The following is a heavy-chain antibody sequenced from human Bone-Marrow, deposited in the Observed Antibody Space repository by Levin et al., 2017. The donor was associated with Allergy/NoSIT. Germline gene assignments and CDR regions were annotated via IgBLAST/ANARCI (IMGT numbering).Heavy chain of an antibody. Sequence: SGGSLRLSCAVSGFSFSSYEMIWVRQAPGKGLEWVSYISSSGGTKHYADPAKGRFTISRDNAKNSLSVHMSSLRVEDTAVYYCARVADSSFHFDYWVQGTLVIVSS. CDR2: ISSSGGTK. CDR1: GFSFSSYE. J-gene: IGHJ4*02. D-gene: IGHD6-6*01. V-gene: IGHV3-48*03. CDR3: ARVADSSFHFDY.